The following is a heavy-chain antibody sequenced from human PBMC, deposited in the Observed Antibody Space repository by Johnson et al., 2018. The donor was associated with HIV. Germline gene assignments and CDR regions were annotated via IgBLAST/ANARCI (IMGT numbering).Heavy chain of an antibody. CDR1: GFTFDDYG. D-gene: IGHD5-12*01. CDR3: AKDGGGGYDRAFDI. V-gene: IGHV3-30*18. CDR2: ISSDGSNK. J-gene: IGHJ3*02. Sequence: QVQLVESGGSVVRPGESLRLSCAASGFTFDDYGMSWVRQAPGKGLEWVAVISSDGSNKYYADSVKGRFTISRDNSKNTLYLQMNSLRAEDTAVYYCAKDGGGGYDRAFDIWGQGTMVTVSS.